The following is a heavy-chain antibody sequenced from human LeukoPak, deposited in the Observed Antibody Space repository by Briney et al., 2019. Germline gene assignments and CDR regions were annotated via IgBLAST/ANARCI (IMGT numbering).Heavy chain of an antibody. CDR2: INPNSGGT. Sequence: ASVKVSCKASGYTFTGYYMHWVRQAPGQGLEWMGWINPNSGGTNYAQKFQGRVTMTRDTSISTAYMELSRLRSDDTAVYYCARVAQRITIFGVALDAFDIWGQGTMVTVSS. D-gene: IGHD3-3*01. CDR3: ARVAQRITIFGVALDAFDI. J-gene: IGHJ3*02. CDR1: GYTFTGYY. V-gene: IGHV1-2*02.